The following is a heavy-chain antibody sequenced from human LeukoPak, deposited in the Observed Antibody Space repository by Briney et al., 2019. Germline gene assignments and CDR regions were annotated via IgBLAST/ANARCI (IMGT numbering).Heavy chain of an antibody. CDR3: AKEGRQKSGGGYYDY. V-gene: IGHV3-23*01. CDR2: VKENGGRT. CDR1: GFSFSSYA. J-gene: IGHJ4*02. D-gene: IGHD3-22*01. Sequence: GGSLRLSCAASGFSFSSYAMGWVRQAPGKGLEWVSTVKENGGRTYYADSVKGRFTISRDNSKDTLYLQMNSLRAEDTAVYFCAKEGRQKSGGGYYDYWGQGTRVTVSS.